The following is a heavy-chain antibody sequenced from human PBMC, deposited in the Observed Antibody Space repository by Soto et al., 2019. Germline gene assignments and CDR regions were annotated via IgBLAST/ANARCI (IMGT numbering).Heavy chain of an antibody. CDR1: GGSISSYY. CDR3: ARALEMATITTPYYSYYGMDV. D-gene: IGHD5-12*01. V-gene: IGHV4-4*07. J-gene: IGHJ6*02. Sequence: LSLTCTVSGGSISSYYWSWIRQPAGKGLEWIGRIYTSGSTNYNPSLKSRVTMSVGTSKNQFSLKLSSVTAADTAVYYCARALEMATITTPYYSYYGMDVCDQGTTVTVS. CDR2: IYTSGST.